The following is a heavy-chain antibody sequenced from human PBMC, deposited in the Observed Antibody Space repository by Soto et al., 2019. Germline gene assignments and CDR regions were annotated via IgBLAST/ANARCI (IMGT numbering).Heavy chain of an antibody. CDR3: ARHTDDILTGNEALDI. CDR1: GGPLTNKN. D-gene: IGHD3-9*01. Sequence: SRALSLNSTDPGGPLTNKNWSWIRQSPGKGLEWIGYVYYSGTTNYNPTLKSRITILVDTSENQFSLKLTSVTAADTAVYYCARHTDDILTGNEALDIWGQVTVVTVSS. CDR2: VYYSGTT. V-gene: IGHV4-59*08. J-gene: IGHJ3*02.